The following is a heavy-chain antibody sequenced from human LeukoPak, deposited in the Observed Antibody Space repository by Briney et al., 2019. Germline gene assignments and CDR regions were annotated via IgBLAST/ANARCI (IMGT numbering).Heavy chain of an antibody. CDR3: APYYDILSGAFDI. Sequence: GRSLRLSCAGAGFTFSSYAMHWVRQAPGKGLEWVSVISYDGTNKYYADSVKGRFTISRDNAKNSLYLQMNSLRAEDTAVYYCAPYYDILSGAFDIWGQGTMVTVSS. CDR1: GFTFSSYA. CDR2: ISYDGTNK. D-gene: IGHD3-9*01. V-gene: IGHV3-30-3*01. J-gene: IGHJ3*02.